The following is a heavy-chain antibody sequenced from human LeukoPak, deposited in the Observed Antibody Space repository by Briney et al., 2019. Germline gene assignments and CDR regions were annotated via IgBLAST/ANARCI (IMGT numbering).Heavy chain of an antibody. CDR3: ARDPLKNWNDDSDY. Sequence: SVKVSCKASGGTFSSYTISWVRQAPGQGLEWMGRIIPILGIANYAQKFQVRVTITADKSTSTAYMELSGLRSEDTAVYYCARDPLKNWNDDSDYWGQGTLVTVSS. CDR2: IIPILGIA. V-gene: IGHV1-69*04. J-gene: IGHJ4*02. CDR1: GGTFSSYT. D-gene: IGHD1-1*01.